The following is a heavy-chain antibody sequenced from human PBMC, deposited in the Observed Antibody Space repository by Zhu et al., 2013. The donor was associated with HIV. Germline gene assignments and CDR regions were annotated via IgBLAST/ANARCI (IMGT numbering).Heavy chain of an antibody. CDR1: GYTFTSYA. CDR3: ARVGGTTVKYYFDY. Sequence: QVQLVQSGAEVKKPGASVKVSCKASGYTFTSYAMHWVRQAPGQRLEWMGGIIPIFGTTNYAQKFQGRVTITADESTSTIYMELSSLKSEDTAVYYCARVGGTTVKYYFDYWGQGTLVTVSS. D-gene: IGHD4-17*01. J-gene: IGHJ4*02. CDR2: IIPIFGTT. V-gene: IGHV1-69*01.